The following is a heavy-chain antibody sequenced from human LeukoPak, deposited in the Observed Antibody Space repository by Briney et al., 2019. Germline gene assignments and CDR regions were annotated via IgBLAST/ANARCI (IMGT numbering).Heavy chain of an antibody. CDR2: ISSSSVYI. Sequence: GGSLRLSCAASGFTFSSYGMKWVRQAPGKGLEWVSSISSSSVYIYYADSVKGRFTISRDNAKNSLYLQMASLRAEDTAVYYCAKDHSGSPTFGYYYYMDVWGKGTTVTVSS. V-gene: IGHV3-21*04. D-gene: IGHD1-26*01. CDR1: GFTFSSYG. CDR3: AKDHSGSPTFGYYYYMDV. J-gene: IGHJ6*03.